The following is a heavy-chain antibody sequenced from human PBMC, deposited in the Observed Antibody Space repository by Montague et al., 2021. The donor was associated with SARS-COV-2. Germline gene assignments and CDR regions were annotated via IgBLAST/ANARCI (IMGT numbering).Heavy chain of an antibody. CDR2: LFVSGRT. V-gene: IGHV4-61*02. CDR3: ARLAGFHTYFAFDV. Sequence: TLSLTCSVSGASISSGAYYWSWIRQPAGKGLEWIGRLFVSGRTSYNPSLKSRVTMSVDASENHFSLKVTSVTAADTAVYYCARLAGFHTYFAFDVWGQGTTVAVS. J-gene: IGHJ6*02. D-gene: IGHD6-19*01. CDR1: GASISSGAYY.